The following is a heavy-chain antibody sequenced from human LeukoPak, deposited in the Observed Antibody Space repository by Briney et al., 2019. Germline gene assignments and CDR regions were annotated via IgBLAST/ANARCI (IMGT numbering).Heavy chain of an antibody. CDR1: GGSISSYY. CDR3: AXXRPYGEEXXXXXYXXXX. Sequence: SETLSLTCTVSGGSISSYYWSWIRQPPGKGLEWIGYIYYSGSTNYNPSLKSRVTISVDTSKNQFSLKLSSVTAADTAVYSFAXXRPYGEEXXXXXYXXXXWGKGTTVTVSS. D-gene: IGHD4-17*01. V-gene: IGHV4-59*01. CDR2: IYYSGST. J-gene: IGHJ6*03.